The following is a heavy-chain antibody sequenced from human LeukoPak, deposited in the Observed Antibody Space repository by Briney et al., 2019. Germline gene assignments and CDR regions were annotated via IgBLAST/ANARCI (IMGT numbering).Heavy chain of an antibody. Sequence: SETLSLTCTVSGGSISSYYWSWIRQPPGKGLEWIGYIYYSGSTNYNPSLKSRVTISVDTSKNQFSLKLSSVTAADTAVYYCARGRQWLTYWYFDPWGRGTLVTVSS. CDR3: ARGRQWLTYWYFDP. D-gene: IGHD6-19*01. V-gene: IGHV4-59*08. J-gene: IGHJ2*01. CDR2: IYYSGST. CDR1: GGSISSYY.